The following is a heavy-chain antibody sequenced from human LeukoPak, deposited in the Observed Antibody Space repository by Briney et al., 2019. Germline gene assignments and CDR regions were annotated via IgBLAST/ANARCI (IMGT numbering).Heavy chain of an antibody. D-gene: IGHD3-10*01. J-gene: IGHJ5*02. Sequence: GSSVKVSCKASGGTFTSYAIIWVRQAPGQGLEWMGRIIPILGIANYAQKFQGRVTITADKSTSTAYMELSSLRSEDTAVYYCARNYGSGSPLNWFDPWGQGTLVTVSS. CDR3: ARNYGSGSPLNWFDP. CDR2: IIPILGIA. CDR1: GGTFTSYA. V-gene: IGHV1-69*04.